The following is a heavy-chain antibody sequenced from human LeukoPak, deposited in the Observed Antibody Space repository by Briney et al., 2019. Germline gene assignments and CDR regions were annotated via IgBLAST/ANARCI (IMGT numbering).Heavy chain of an antibody. V-gene: IGHV3-20*04. CDR3: ARDGGDCSGDSCYVDY. CDR2: IKWNGGST. Sequence: GGSLRLSCAASGFTFDDYGMSWVRQAPGKGLEWVSSIKWNGGSTGYADSVKGRFTISTDNAKNSLYLQMNSLRAEDTALYYCARDGGDCSGDSCYVDYWGQGTLVTVSS. J-gene: IGHJ4*02. D-gene: IGHD2-15*01. CDR1: GFTFDDYG.